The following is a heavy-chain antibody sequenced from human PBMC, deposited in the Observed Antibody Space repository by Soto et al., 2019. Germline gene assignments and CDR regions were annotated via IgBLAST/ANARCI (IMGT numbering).Heavy chain of an antibody. Sequence: SETLSLTCTVSGGSISSYYWSWIRQPPGKGLEWIGYIYYSGSTSYNPSLKSRVTISVDTSKNQFSLKLSSVTAADTAVFYCARLPGYSSGVFDYWGQGTLVTVSS. CDR3: ARLPGYSSGVFDY. J-gene: IGHJ4*02. V-gene: IGHV4-59*01. CDR1: GGSISSYY. D-gene: IGHD6-19*01. CDR2: IYYSGST.